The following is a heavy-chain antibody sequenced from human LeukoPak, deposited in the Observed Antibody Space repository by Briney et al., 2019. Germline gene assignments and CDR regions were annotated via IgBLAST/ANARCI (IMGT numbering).Heavy chain of an antibody. D-gene: IGHD4-17*01. CDR3: AKNSAWDYGDYYYYHYMDV. CDR1: GFTFSSYA. V-gene: IGHV3-23*01. CDR2: ISGSGGST. Sequence: GGSLRLSCAASGFTFSSYAMSWVRQAPGKGLEWVSAISGSGGSTYYADSVKGRFTISRDNSKNTLYLQMNSLRAEDTAVYCCAKNSAWDYGDYYYYHYMDVWGKGTTVTVSS. J-gene: IGHJ6*03.